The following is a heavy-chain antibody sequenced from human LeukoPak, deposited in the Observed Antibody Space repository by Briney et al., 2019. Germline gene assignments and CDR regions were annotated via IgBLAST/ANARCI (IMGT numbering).Heavy chain of an antibody. J-gene: IGHJ4*02. D-gene: IGHD3-3*01. CDR3: ARGYYDFWSGYYRHFDY. V-gene: IGHV4-39*07. CDR1: GGSISSSSYY. Sequence: SETLSLTRTVSGGSISSSSYYWGWIRQPPGKGLEWIGSIYYSGSTYYNPSLKSRVTTSVDTSKNQFSLKLSSVTAADTAVYYCARGYYDFWSGYYRHFDYWGQGTLVTVSS. CDR2: IYYSGST.